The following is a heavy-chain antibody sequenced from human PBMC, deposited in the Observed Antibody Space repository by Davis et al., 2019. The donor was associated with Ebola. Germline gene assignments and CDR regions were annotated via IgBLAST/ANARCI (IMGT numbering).Heavy chain of an antibody. D-gene: IGHD6-6*01. CDR3: ARRDRGSSLYYYYYMDV. J-gene: IGHJ6*03. Sequence: PGGSLRLSCAASGFTVSSNYMTWVRQAPGKGLEWASVIYSGGSTYYADSVKGRFTISRDSSKNTLYLQMNSLRAEDTAVYYCARRDRGSSLYYYYYMDVWGKGTTVTVSS. V-gene: IGHV3-53*01. CDR2: IYSGGST. CDR1: GFTVSSNY.